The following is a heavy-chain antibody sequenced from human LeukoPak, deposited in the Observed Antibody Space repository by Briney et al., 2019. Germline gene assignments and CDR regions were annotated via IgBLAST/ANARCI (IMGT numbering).Heavy chain of an antibody. D-gene: IGHD3-10*01. CDR3: ARGNYGSGSYYQNNWFDP. CDR1: GFTFSSYA. CDR2: IWYDGSNK. V-gene: IGHV3-33*08. J-gene: IGHJ5*02. Sequence: GRSLRLSCAASGFTFSSYAMHWVRQAPGKGLEWVAVIWYDGSNKYYADSVKGRFTISRDNSKNTLYLQMNSLRAEDTAVYYCARGNYGSGSYYQNNWFDPWGQGTLVTVSS.